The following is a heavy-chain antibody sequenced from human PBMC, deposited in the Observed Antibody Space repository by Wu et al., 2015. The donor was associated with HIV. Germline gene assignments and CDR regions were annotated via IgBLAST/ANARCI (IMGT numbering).Heavy chain of an antibody. CDR3: VTDFNGGXVFPFTTFDH. Sequence: QVQLVQSGPEVKKPGASVKVSCKASGYTYNTYYMHWVRQAPGQGLEWMGWINPNSGGTNYAQRFQTRVDMTRDTSINTVYMELSGLTSDDTAVYYCVTDFNGGXVFPFTTFDHWGQGNAGSPSPQ. J-gene: IGHJ4*02. D-gene: IGHD2/OR15-2a*01. CDR2: INPNSGGT. CDR1: GYTYNTYY. V-gene: IGHV1-2*02.